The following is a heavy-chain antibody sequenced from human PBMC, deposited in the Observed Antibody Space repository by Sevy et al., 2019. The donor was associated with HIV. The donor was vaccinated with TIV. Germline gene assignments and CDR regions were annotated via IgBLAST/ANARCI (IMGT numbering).Heavy chain of an antibody. Sequence: GGSLRLSCAASGFTFSSYAMHWVRQAPGKGLEWVAVISYDGSNKYYADSVKGRFTISRDNSKNTLYLQMNSLRAEDTAVYYCARASQYSSSWYYFDYWGQGTLLTVSS. CDR3: ARASQYSSSWYYFDY. D-gene: IGHD6-13*01. V-gene: IGHV3-30-3*01. CDR2: ISYDGSNK. J-gene: IGHJ4*02. CDR1: GFTFSSYA.